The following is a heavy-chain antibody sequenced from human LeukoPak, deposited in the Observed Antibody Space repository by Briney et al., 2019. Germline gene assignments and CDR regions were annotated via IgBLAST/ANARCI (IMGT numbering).Heavy chain of an antibody. CDR3: ARSPVDYYYYYMDV. J-gene: IGHJ6*03. CDR2: IIPIFGTA. Sequence: SVKVSCKASGGTFSSYAISWVRQAPGQGLEWMGGIIPIFGTANYAQKFQGRVTITTDESTSTAYMGLSSLRSEDTAVYYCARSPVDYYYYYMDVWGKGTTVTVSS. CDR1: GGTFSSYA. V-gene: IGHV1-69*05.